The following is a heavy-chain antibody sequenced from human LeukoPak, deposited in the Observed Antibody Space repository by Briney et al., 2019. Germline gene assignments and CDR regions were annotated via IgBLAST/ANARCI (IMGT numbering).Heavy chain of an antibody. CDR2: INSDGSST. V-gene: IGHV3-74*01. D-gene: IGHD3-9*01. CDR3: ARDLFKDYDILTGLDY. J-gene: IGHJ4*02. CDR1: GFTFSSYW. Sequence: PGGSLRLSCAASGFTFSSYWIHWVRQAPGKGLVWVSRINSDGSSTSYADSVKGRFTISRDNAKNTLYLQVNSLRAEDTAVYYCARDLFKDYDILTGLDYWGQGTLVTVSS.